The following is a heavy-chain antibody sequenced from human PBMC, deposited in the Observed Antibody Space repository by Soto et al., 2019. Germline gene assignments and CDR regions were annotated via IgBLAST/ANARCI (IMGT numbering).Heavy chain of an antibody. D-gene: IGHD1-7*01. CDR3: AKGRGITGTT. V-gene: IGHV3-30*18. CDR2: ISFDGSNK. J-gene: IGHJ4*02. Sequence: QVQLVESGGGVVQPGRSLRLSCAASGFTFSTYGMHWVRQAPGKGLEWVALISFDGSNKYYADSVKGRFTISRDNSKNTLYLQMNSLRAEDTAVYYCAKGRGITGTTWGQGTLVTVSS. CDR1: GFTFSTYG.